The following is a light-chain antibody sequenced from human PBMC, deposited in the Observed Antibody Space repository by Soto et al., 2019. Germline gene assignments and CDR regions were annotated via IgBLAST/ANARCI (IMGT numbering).Light chain of an antibody. CDR2: AAS. J-gene: IGKJ1*01. V-gene: IGKV1-12*01. CDR3: QQAKNFPWT. CDR1: QGVSTS. Sequence: DLQMTQAPSSVSASAGDRVTITCRASQGVSTSLAWYQQKPGKAPKLLIYAASSLQSGVPSRFSGSGSGTDFTLTISSLQTEDFATYYCQQAKNFPWTFGQGTKVAIK.